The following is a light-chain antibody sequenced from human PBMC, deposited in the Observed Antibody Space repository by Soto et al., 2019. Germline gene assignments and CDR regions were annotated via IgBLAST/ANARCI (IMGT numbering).Light chain of an antibody. CDR1: QSVSSY. Sequence: EIVLTQSPATLSLSPGERATLSCRASQSVSSYLAWYQQKPGRAPRLLIYDASNRATGIPARFSGSGSGTYFTLTISSLEPEDFAVYYCQQRSNWPPEYTFGQGTKLEIK. CDR3: QQRSNWPPEYT. J-gene: IGKJ2*01. V-gene: IGKV3-11*01. CDR2: DAS.